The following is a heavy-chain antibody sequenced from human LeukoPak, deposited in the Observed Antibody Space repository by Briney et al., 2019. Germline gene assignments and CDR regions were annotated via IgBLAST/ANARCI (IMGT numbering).Heavy chain of an antibody. CDR3: TRGFLRIDY. CDR1: GGSISSHY. Sequence: SETLSLTCTVSGGSISSHYWTWIRQPPGKGLEWIGYIYTSGNTNYNPSLESRVTMSVDTSKNQFSLRLNSVTAADTAVYYCTRGFLRIDYWGQGTLVTVSS. V-gene: IGHV4-4*09. J-gene: IGHJ4*02. CDR2: IYTSGNT.